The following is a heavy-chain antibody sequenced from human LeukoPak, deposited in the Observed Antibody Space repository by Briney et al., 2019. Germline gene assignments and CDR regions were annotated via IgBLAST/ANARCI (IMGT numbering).Heavy chain of an antibody. CDR2: ISSSGSTI. J-gene: IGHJ5*02. Sequence: PGGSLRLSCAASGFTLSSYEMNWVRQAPGKGLEWVSYISSSGSTIYYTDSVKGRFTISRDNAKNSLYLQMNSLRAEDTAVYYCARGLMYSSSWYGNWFDPWGQGTLVTVSS. CDR1: GFTLSSYE. CDR3: ARGLMYSSSWYGNWFDP. D-gene: IGHD6-13*01. V-gene: IGHV3-48*03.